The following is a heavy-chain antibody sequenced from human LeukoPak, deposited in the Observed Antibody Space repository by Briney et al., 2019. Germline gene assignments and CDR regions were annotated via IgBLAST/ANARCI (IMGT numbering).Heavy chain of an antibody. V-gene: IGHV3-21*01. Sequence: GGSLRLSCAASGFTFSSYWMNWVRQAPGKGLEWVSSISSSSSYIYYADSVKGRFTISRGNAKNSLYLQMNSLRAEDTAVYYCARARRRDGYPFDIWGQGTMVTVSS. J-gene: IGHJ3*02. D-gene: IGHD5-12*01. CDR2: ISSSSSYI. CDR3: ARARRRDGYPFDI. CDR1: GFTFSSYW.